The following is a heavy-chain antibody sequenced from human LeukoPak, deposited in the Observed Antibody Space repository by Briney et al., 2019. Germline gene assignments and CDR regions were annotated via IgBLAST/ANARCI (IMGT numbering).Heavy chain of an antibody. CDR3: VRHGTISSKSYFDY. V-gene: IGHV4-59*08. Sequence: KPSETLSLTCSVSGGSVSSYYWSWIRQSPGKGLEWIGYIHNSGRTNYNPSLKSRVTGFVDTSKNQVSLRLSSVTAADTAVYYCVRHGTISSKSYFDYWGQGALVTVSS. D-gene: IGHD1-14*01. CDR2: IHNSGRT. CDR1: GGSVSSYY. J-gene: IGHJ4*02.